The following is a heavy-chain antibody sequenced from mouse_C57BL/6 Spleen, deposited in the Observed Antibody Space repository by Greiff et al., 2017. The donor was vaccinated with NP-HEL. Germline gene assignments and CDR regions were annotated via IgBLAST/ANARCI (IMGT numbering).Heavy chain of an antibody. D-gene: IGHD3-3*01. CDR1: GFTFTDYY. J-gene: IGHJ2*01. CDR2: IRHKANGYTT. CDR3: ARYRGTRNYFDD. V-gene: IGHV7-3*01. Sequence: EVKLMESGGGLVQPGGSLSLSCAASGFTFTDYYMSWVRQPPGKALEWLGFIRHKANGYTTEYSASVKGRFTISRDNSQSILYLQMNALRAEDRATYYCARYRGTRNYFDDWGQGTTLTVSS.